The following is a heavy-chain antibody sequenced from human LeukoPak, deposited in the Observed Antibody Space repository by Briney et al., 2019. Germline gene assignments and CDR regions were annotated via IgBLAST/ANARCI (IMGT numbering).Heavy chain of an antibody. CDR1: GYTFTGYH. J-gene: IGHJ6*03. CDR3: ARDRGVDYCSGGSCSHYYYYMDV. V-gene: IGHV1-2*02. D-gene: IGHD2-15*01. CDR2: INPNSGGT. Sequence: ASVKVSCKASGYTFTGYHMHWVRQAPGQGLEWMGWINPNSGGTNYAQKFQGRVTMTRDTSISTAYMELSRLRSDDTAVYYCARDRGVDYCSGGSCSHYYYYMDVWGKGTTVTISS.